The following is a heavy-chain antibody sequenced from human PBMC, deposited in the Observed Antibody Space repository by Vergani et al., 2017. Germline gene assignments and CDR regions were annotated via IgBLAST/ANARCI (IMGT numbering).Heavy chain of an antibody. Sequence: QITLKESGPTLVKPTQTLTLTCTFSGFSLSTSGVGVGWIRQPPGKALEWLALIYWDDGKRYSPSMKSRLTITKDTSKNQVVLTMTNMDPVDTATYYCATQGRYCSSTSCYRGAFDIWGQGTMVTVSS. J-gene: IGHJ3*02. D-gene: IGHD2-2*02. CDR1: GFSLSTSGVG. CDR3: ATQGRYCSSTSCYRGAFDI. CDR2: IYWDDGK. V-gene: IGHV2-5*02.